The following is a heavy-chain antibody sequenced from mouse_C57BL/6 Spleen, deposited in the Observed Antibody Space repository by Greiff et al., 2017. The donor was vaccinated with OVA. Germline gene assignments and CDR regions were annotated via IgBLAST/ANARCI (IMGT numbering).Heavy chain of an antibody. D-gene: IGHD1-1*01. V-gene: IGHV1-52*01. CDR3: AREGYYCGSCEFAY. J-gene: IGHJ3*01. Sequence: QVQLQQPGAELVRPGSSVKLSCKASGYTFTSYWMHWVKQRPIQGLEWIGNIDPSDSETHYNQKFKDKATLTVDKSSSTSYMQLSSLTSEDSAVYYCAREGYYCGSCEFAYWGQGTLVTVSA. CDR2: IDPSDSET. CDR1: GYTFTSYW.